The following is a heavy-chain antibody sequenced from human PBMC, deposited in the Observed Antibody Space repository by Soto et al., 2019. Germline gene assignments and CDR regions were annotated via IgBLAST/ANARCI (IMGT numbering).Heavy chain of an antibody. D-gene: IGHD2-15*01. J-gene: IGHJ6*02. V-gene: IGHV6-1*01. Sequence: SQTLSLTCVISGDSVSSNGACWNWIRQSPSRGLQWLGRIYYRSKWFHDYAASVESRMAINPDTSRNQFSLQLNYVTPEDTAVYYCARVHCSAGTCLDGLDFWGQGTTVTVSS. CDR1: GDSVSSNGAC. CDR2: IYYRSKWFH. CDR3: ARVHCSAGTCLDGLDF.